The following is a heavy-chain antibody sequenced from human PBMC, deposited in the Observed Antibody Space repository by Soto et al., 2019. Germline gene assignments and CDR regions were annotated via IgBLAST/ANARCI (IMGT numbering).Heavy chain of an antibody. D-gene: IGHD6-6*01. Sequence: QVQLQQWGAGLLKPSETLSLTCAVYGGSFSGYYWSWIRQPPGKGLEWIGEINHSGSTNYNPSLKSRVTISVDTSQNQFSLKLSSVTAADTAVYYCARGALVSSSSGRSLEKDDYYYYMDVWGKGTTVTVSS. V-gene: IGHV4-34*01. CDR1: GGSFSGYY. J-gene: IGHJ6*03. CDR3: ARGALVSSSSGRSLEKDDYYYYMDV. CDR2: INHSGST.